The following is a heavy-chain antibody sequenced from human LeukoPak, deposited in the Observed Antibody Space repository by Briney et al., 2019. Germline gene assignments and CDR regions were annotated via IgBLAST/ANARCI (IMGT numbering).Heavy chain of an antibody. J-gene: IGHJ3*02. D-gene: IGHD3-22*01. CDR2: INPNSGGT. CDR1: GYTFTSYD. V-gene: IGHV1-2*02. Sequence: GASVKVSCKASGYTFTSYDINWVRQATGQGLEWMGWINPNSGGTNYAQKFQGRVTMTRDTSISTAYMELSRLRSDDTAVYYCASLYYDSSGLFDIWGQGTMVTVSS. CDR3: ASLYYDSSGLFDI.